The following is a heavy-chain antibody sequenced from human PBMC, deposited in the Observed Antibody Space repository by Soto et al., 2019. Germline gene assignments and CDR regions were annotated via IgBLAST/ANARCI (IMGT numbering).Heavy chain of an antibody. CDR3: SADDSTGYYYGPFDY. Sequence: GGSLRLSCAASGFTFSAAWMNWVRQAPGKGLEWVGRIKTKAEYGTIDYAAPVKGRITISRDDSKNMLYLEINSLKTEDTGVYYCSADDSTGYYYGPFDYWGQGA. CDR2: IKTKAEYGTI. V-gene: IGHV3-15*07. J-gene: IGHJ4*02. D-gene: IGHD3-22*01. CDR1: GFTFSAAW.